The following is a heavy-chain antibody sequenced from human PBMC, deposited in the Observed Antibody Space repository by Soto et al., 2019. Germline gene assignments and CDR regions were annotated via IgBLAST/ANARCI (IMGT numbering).Heavy chain of an antibody. V-gene: IGHV4-31*11. CDR3: ARWERGSLGYYYFDY. J-gene: IGHJ4*02. D-gene: IGHD1-1*01. CDR2: IYYSGST. Sequence: SETLSLTCAVSGYSISSGYYWSWIRQHPGKGLEWIGYIYYSGSTYYNPSLKSRVTISVDTSKNQFSLKLSSVTAADTAVYYCARWERGSLGYYYFDYWGQGTLVTVSS. CDR1: GYSISSGYY.